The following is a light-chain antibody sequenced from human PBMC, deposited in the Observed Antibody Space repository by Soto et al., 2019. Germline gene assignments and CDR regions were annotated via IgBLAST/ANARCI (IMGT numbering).Light chain of an antibody. CDR1: QSISSN. V-gene: IGKV3-15*01. Sequence: DMAMTQSPATLSVSPGERATLSCRASQSISSNLAWYQQKPGQSPRLLIYGASTRATGVPARFSGSGSGTVFTLTISSLQSEDFAVYYCQQYNSWPPGLFTFGPGTKVDIK. CDR3: QQYNSWPPGLFT. CDR2: GAS. J-gene: IGKJ3*01.